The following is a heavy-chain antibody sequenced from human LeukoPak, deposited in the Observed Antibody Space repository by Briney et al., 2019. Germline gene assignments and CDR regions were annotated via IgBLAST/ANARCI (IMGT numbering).Heavy chain of an antibody. CDR3: ARELISTTWRGDRSYFDL. D-gene: IGHD1-1*01. V-gene: IGHV3-33*01. Sequence: GGSLRLSCAASGFTFSSYGMHWVRQAPGKGLEWVAVIWYDGSNKYYADSVKGRFTISRDNSKNTLYLQMNSLRAEDTAVYYCARELISTTWRGDRSYFDLWGRGTLVTVSS. J-gene: IGHJ2*01. CDR1: GFTFSSYG. CDR2: IWYDGSNK.